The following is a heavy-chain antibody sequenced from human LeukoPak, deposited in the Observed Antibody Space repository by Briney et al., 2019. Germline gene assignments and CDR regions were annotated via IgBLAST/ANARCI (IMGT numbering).Heavy chain of an antibody. J-gene: IGHJ6*02. D-gene: IGHD3-22*01. Sequence: PSQTLSLTCAVSGASISSGGYSWTWIRQPPGKGLEWIGYIYHSGRTYHNPSLKSRVTISVDRSKNQFSLKLSSVTVADTAVYYCARSLLGYDGSAYYWSGMDVWGQGTTVSLSS. CDR3: ARSLLGYDGSAYYWSGMDV. V-gene: IGHV4-30-2*01. CDR2: IYHSGRT. CDR1: GASISSGGYS.